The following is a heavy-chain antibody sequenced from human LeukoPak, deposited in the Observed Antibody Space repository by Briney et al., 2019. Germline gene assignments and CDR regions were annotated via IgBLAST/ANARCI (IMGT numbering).Heavy chain of an antibody. CDR1: GFTFSSYG. V-gene: IGHV3-30*18. CDR2: ISYDGSNK. J-gene: IGHJ6*02. CDR3: AKDRLIWFGELLRYYYYGMDV. Sequence: GGSLRLSCAASGFTFSSYGMHWVRQAPGKGLEWVAVISYDGSNKYYADSVKGRFTISRDNSKNTLYLQMNSLRAEDTAVYYCAKDRLIWFGELLRYYYYGMDVWGQGTPVTVSS. D-gene: IGHD3-10*01.